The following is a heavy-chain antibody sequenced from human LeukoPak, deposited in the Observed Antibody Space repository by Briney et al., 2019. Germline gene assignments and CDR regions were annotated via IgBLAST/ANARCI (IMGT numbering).Heavy chain of an antibody. J-gene: IGHJ4*02. V-gene: IGHV3-33*01. D-gene: IGHD5-12*01. CDR2: IWYDGSNK. CDR1: GFIFSNHG. Sequence: GGSLRLSCAASGFIFSNHGMHWVRPAPGKGLEWGAVIWYDGSNKYYADSVKGGFTISRDNSKNTLYLQMNSLRAEDTAVYYCARDRLVVATNPPSFFDYWGQGTLVTVSS. CDR3: ARDRLVVATNPPSFFDY.